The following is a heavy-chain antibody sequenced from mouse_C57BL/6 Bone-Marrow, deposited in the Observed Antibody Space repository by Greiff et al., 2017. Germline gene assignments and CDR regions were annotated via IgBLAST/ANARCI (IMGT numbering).Heavy chain of an antibody. Sequence: QVQLQQPGAELVKPGASVKLSCKASGYTFTSYWMHWVKPRPGQGLEWIGMIHPNSGSTNYNEKFKSKATLTVDKSSSTAYMQLSSLTSEDSAVYYCARRDYYGRSWAYWGQGTLVTVSA. CDR2: IHPNSGST. CDR1: GYTFTSYW. CDR3: ARRDYYGRSWAY. J-gene: IGHJ3*01. V-gene: IGHV1-64*01. D-gene: IGHD1-1*01.